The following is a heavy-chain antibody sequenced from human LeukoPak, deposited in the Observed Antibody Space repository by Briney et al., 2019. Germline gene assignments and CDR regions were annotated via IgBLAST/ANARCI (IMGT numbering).Heavy chain of an antibody. J-gene: IGHJ4*02. CDR3: AKDPYSSSWYYFDY. Sequence: GGSLRLSCAASGFTFSSYAMTWVRQAPGKGLEWVSAISGSGGSTYYADSVKGRFTISRDNSKNTLYLQMNSLRAEDTAVYYCAKDPYSSSWYYFDYWGQGTLVTVSS. V-gene: IGHV3-23*01. CDR2: ISGSGGST. D-gene: IGHD6-13*01. CDR1: GFTFSSYA.